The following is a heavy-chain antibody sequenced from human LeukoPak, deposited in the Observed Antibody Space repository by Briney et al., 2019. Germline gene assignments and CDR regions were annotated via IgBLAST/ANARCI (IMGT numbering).Heavy chain of an antibody. Sequence: SQTLSLTCTVSGGSISSGGHYWSWIRQPPGKGLEWIGYIYHSGSTYYNPSLKSRVTISVDRSKNQFSLKLSSVTAADTAVYYCARARTGGYGMDVWGQGTTVTVSS. J-gene: IGHJ6*02. D-gene: IGHD3-16*01. V-gene: IGHV4-30-2*01. CDR1: GGSISSGGHY. CDR3: ARARTGGYGMDV. CDR2: IYHSGST.